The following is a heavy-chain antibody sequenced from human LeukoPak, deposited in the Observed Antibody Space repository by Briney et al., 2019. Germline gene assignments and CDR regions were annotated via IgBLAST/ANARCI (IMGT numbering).Heavy chain of an antibody. CDR3: ARGDSSSWYYYYGMDV. Sequence: GGSLRLSRAASGFTFSSYEMNWVRQAPGKGLEWVSYISSSGSTIYYADSVKGRFTISRDNAKNSLYLQMNSLRAEDTAVYYCARGDSSSWYYYYGMDVWGKGTTVTVSS. V-gene: IGHV3-48*03. D-gene: IGHD6-13*01. J-gene: IGHJ6*04. CDR1: GFTFSSYE. CDR2: ISSSGSTI.